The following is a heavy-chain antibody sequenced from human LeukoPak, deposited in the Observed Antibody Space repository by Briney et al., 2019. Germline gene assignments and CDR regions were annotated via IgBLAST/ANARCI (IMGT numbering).Heavy chain of an antibody. V-gene: IGHV3-48*04. CDR1: RFTFSTYG. CDR3: ARDRTRGRGSSWLAQ. CDR2: ISSSGSTI. D-gene: IGHD3-10*01. Sequence: GGSLRLSCAASRFTFSTYGMSWVRQAPGKGLEWVSYISSSGSTIYYADSVKGRFTISRDNAKNSLYLQMNSLRAEDTAVYYCARDRTRGRGSSWLAQWGQGTLVTVSS. J-gene: IGHJ5*02.